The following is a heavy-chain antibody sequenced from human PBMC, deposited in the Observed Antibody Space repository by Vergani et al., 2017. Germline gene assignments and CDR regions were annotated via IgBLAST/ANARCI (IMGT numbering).Heavy chain of an antibody. D-gene: IGHD6-13*01. CDR3: AAGVLSRWFPEDY. CDR2: ISSSSSDT. CDR1: GFTFSDYY. V-gene: IGHV3-11*05. J-gene: IGHJ4*02. Sequence: QVQLVESGGGLVKPGGSLRLSCAASGFTFSDYYMSWIRQAPGKGLEWVSYISSSSSDTNYADSVKGRFTISRDNAKNSLYLQMNSLRAEDTAVYYCAAGVLSRWFPEDYWGQGTLVTVSS.